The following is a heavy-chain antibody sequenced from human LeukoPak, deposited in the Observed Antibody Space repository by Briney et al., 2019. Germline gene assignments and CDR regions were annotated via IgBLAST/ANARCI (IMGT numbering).Heavy chain of an antibody. CDR3: ARGYADFWSGYNRYYFDY. CDR2: IYTSGST. Sequence: PSETLSLTCTVSGGSISSYYWSWIRQPAGKGLEWIGRIYTSGSTNYNPSLKSRVTISVDTSKNQFSLKLSSVTAADTAVYYCARGYADFWSGYNRYYFDYWGQGTLVTVSS. CDR1: GGSISSYY. J-gene: IGHJ4*02. D-gene: IGHD3-3*01. V-gene: IGHV4-4*07.